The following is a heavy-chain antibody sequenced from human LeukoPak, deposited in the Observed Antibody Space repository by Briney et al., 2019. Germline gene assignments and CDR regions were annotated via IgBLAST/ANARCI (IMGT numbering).Heavy chain of an antibody. CDR3: ARDHDYGDYVRWYFDL. D-gene: IGHD4-17*01. Sequence: NPSETLSLTCAVYGGSFSDYSWSWIRQPPGKGLEWIGEINHSGSTNYNPSLKSRVTISVDTSKNQFSLKLSSVTAADTAVYYCARDHDYGDYVRWYFDLWGRGTLVTVSS. CDR1: GGSFSDYS. V-gene: IGHV4-34*01. J-gene: IGHJ2*01. CDR2: INHSGST.